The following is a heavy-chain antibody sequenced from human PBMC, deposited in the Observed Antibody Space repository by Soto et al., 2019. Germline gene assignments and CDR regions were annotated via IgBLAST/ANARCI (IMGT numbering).Heavy chain of an antibody. CDR2: VYYTGST. D-gene: IGHD6-6*01. CDR1: GGSMSGYY. V-gene: IGHV4-59*01. J-gene: IGHJ4*02. Sequence: QVQLQESGPGLVKPSETLSLTCRVPGGSMSGYYWSWVRLAPGKGLEWIGYVYYTGSTNYNPSLQSRVSISVDTSNKHISLSLSLVTAADTAVYFCARSIAVPSGHIDHWGQGIRVTISS. CDR3: ARSIAVPSGHIDH.